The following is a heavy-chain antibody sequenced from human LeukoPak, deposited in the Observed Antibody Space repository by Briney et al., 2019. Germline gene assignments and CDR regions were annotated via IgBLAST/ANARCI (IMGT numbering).Heavy chain of an antibody. CDR1: GYTFTSYY. CDR2: INPSGGST. CDR3: AREWGAAGDAFDI. V-gene: IGHV1-46*01. J-gene: IGHJ3*02. Sequence: GASVKVSCKASGYTFTSYYMHWVRQAPGQGLEWMGIINPSGGSTSYAQKFQGRVTMTRDMSTSTVCMELSSLGSEDTAVYYCAREWGAAGDAFDIWGQGTMVTVSS. D-gene: IGHD6-13*01.